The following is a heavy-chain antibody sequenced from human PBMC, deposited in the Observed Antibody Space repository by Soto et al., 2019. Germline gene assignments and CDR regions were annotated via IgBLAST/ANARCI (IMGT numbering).Heavy chain of an antibody. V-gene: IGHV1-2*02. CDR1: GYTFTGYY. J-gene: IGHJ4*02. CDR3: ARSRGYSGYDLDY. CDR2: INPNSGGT. Sequence: ASVKVSCKASGYTFTGYYIHWVRQAPGQGLEWMGWINPNSGGTNYAQKFQGRVTMTRDTSISTAYMELSRLRSDDTAVYYCARSRGYSGYDLDYWGQGTLVTVSS. D-gene: IGHD5-12*01.